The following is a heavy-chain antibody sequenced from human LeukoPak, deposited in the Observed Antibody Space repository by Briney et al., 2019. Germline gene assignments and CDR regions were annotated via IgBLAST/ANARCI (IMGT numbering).Heavy chain of an antibody. CDR3: AREPTNDFWSGGLDY. CDR1: GYTFTSYG. V-gene: IGHV1-46*01. CDR2: INPSGGST. D-gene: IGHD3-3*01. Sequence: GASVKVSCKASGYTFTSYGISWVRQAPGQGLEWMGIINPSGGSTSYAQKFQGRVTMTRDTSTSTVYMELSSLRSEDTAVYYCAREPTNDFWSGGLDYWGQGTLVTVSS. J-gene: IGHJ4*02.